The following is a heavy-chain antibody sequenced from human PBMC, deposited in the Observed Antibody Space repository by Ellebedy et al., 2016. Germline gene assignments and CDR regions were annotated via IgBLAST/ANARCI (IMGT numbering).Heavy chain of an antibody. V-gene: IGHV4-59*01. CDR1: GGSISSYY. D-gene: IGHD2-15*01. CDR2: ISYTGNT. CDR3: ARRSCYPNLCFDI. Sequence: SETLSLTCTVSGGSISSYYWSWFRQPPGKGLEWIGYISYTGNTDYNPSLKNRLTISIDTSKNQYTLKLSSVTAADTAVYYCARRSCYPNLCFDIWGQGTMVTVSS. J-gene: IGHJ3*02.